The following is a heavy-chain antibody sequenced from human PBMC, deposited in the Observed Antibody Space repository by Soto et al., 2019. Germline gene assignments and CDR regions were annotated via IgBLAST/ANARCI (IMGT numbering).Heavy chain of an antibody. D-gene: IGHD6-13*01. CDR3: ARAAAYISEYYYYYYGMDV. Sequence: QVQLVESGGGVVQPGRSLRLPCAASGFTFSSYGMHWVRQAPGKGLEWVAVIWYDGSNKYYADSVKGRFTISRDNSKNTLYLQMNSLRAEDTAVYYCARAAAYISEYYYYYYGMDVWGQGTTVTVSS. CDR2: IWYDGSNK. CDR1: GFTFSSYG. V-gene: IGHV3-33*01. J-gene: IGHJ6*02.